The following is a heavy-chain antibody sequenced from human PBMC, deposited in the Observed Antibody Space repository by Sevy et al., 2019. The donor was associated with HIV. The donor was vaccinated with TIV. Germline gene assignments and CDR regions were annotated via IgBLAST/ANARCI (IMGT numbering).Heavy chain of an antibody. CDR3: ARDRDITFGGGDAFDI. J-gene: IGHJ3*02. Sequence: ASVKVSCKASGGTFDTYTISWLRQAPGQGHEWMGGIIPMFGSAKNAQEFQGRVTISADASTSTAYMELTSLRSEDSAVYYCARDRDITFGGGDAFDIWGQGTVVTVSS. V-gene: IGHV1-69*13. CDR2: IIPMFGSA. CDR1: GGTFDTYT. D-gene: IGHD3-16*01.